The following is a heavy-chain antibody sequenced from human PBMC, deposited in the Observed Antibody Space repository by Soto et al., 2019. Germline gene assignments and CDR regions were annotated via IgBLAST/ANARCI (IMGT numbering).Heavy chain of an antibody. CDR3: ARETSGSYRLDY. CDR2: MNPNSGNT. D-gene: IGHD1-26*01. CDR1: GYTFTSYD. J-gene: IGHJ4*02. V-gene: IGHV1-8*01. Sequence: QVQLVQSGAEGKKPRASVKVSCKASGYTFTSYDINWVRQATGQGLEWMGWMNPNSGNTGYAQKFQGRVTMTRHTSISTAYMELSSLRSEDTAVYYCARETSGSYRLDYWGQGTVVTVSS.